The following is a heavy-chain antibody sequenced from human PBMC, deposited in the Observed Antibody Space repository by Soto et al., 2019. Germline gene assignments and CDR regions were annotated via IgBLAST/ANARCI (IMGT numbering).Heavy chain of an antibody. V-gene: IGHV3-9*01. CDR1: GFTFDDYA. D-gene: IGHD3-10*01. J-gene: IGHJ6*02. CDR3: AKDVGEQSYYEYGMDV. CDR2: ISWNSGSI. Sequence: EVQLVESGGGLVQPGRSLRLSCAASGFTFDDYAMHWVRQAPGKGLEWVSGISWNSGSIGYADSVKGRFTISRDNAKNSLYLQMNSLRAEDTALYYCAKDVGEQSYYEYGMDVWGQGTTVTVSS.